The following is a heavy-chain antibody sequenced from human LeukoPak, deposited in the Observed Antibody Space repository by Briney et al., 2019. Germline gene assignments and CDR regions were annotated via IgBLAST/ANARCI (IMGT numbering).Heavy chain of an antibody. J-gene: IGHJ4*02. D-gene: IGHD3-3*02. CDR2: IYTSGST. CDR3: ARGQFWSGYSI. CDR1: GGSISSYY. V-gene: IGHV4-4*07. Sequence: SETLSLTCTVSGGSISSYYWSWIRQPAGKGLEWIGRIYTSGSTNYNPSLKSRVTMSVDTSKNQFSLNLSPVTAADTAVYYCARGQFWSGYSIWGQGTLVTVSS.